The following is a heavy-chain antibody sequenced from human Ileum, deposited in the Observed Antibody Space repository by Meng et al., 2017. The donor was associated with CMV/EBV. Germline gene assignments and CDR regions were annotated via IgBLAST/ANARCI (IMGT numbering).Heavy chain of an antibody. CDR3: ARDKLDSSSSGWYPFDF. V-gene: IGHV3-48*04. CDR2: ITSSSGAI. J-gene: IGHJ4*02. D-gene: IGHD6-6*01. CDR1: GFIFSSYT. Sequence: GESLKISCAASGFIFSSYTMNWVRQGPGKGLEWISYITSSSGAIYYSDSVKGRFTISRDNAKNSLHLQMNSLRAEDTAIYYCARDKLDSSSSGWYPFDFWGQGTLVTVSS.